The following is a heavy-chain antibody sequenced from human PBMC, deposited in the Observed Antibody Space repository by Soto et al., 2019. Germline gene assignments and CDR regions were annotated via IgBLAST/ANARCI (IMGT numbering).Heavy chain of an antibody. CDR1: GYTFTSYG. CDR3: AREDVTYMDV. J-gene: IGHJ6*03. V-gene: IGHV1-18*01. CDR2: ISAYNGNT. D-gene: IGHD3-10*02. Sequence: GASVKVSCKASGYTFTSYGISWVRQAPGQGLEWMGWISAYNGNTKYSQKFQGRVTITTDTSASTGYMELTSLRSEDTAVYYCAREDVTYMDVWGKGTTVTVSS.